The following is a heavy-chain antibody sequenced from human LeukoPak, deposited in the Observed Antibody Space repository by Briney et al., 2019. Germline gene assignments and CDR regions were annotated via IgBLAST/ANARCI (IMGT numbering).Heavy chain of an antibody. J-gene: IGHJ6*02. V-gene: IGHV1-18*01. Sequence: ASVKVSCKASGYTFTSYGISWVRQAPGQGLEWMGWISAYDGNTNYAQKLQGRVTMTTDTSTSTAYMELRSLRSDDTAVYYCARVKGLLWFGEFYYYGMDVWGQGTTVTVSS. CDR3: ARVKGLLWFGEFYYYGMDV. CDR1: GYTFTSYG. D-gene: IGHD3-10*01. CDR2: ISAYDGNT.